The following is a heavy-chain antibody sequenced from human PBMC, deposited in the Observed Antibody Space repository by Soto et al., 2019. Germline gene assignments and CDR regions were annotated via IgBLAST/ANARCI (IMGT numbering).Heavy chain of an antibody. CDR2: ISGSGGST. V-gene: IGHV3-23*01. CDR3: AKSYTPKLRFLEAVLGWFDP. D-gene: IGHD3-3*01. CDR1: GFTFSSYA. Sequence: GGSLRLSCAASGFTFSSYAMSWVRQAPGKGLEWVSAISGSGGSTYYADSVKGRFTISRDNSKNTLYLQMNSLRAEDTAVYYCAKSYTPKLRFLEAVLGWFDPWGQGTLVTVSS. J-gene: IGHJ5*02.